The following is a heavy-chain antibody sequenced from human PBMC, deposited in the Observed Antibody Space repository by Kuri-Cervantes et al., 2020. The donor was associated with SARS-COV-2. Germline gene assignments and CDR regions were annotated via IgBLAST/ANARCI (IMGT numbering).Heavy chain of an antibody. CDR3: AREAYNYYYDSSGYLLGGAFDI. V-gene: IGHV3-53*01. Sequence: GESLKISCAASGFTVSSNYMSWVRQAPGKRLEWVSVIYSGGSTYYADSVKGRFTISRDNSKNTLYLQMNSLRAEDTAVYYCAREAYNYYYDSSGYLLGGAFDIWGQGTMVTVSS. CDR2: IYSGGST. J-gene: IGHJ3*02. D-gene: IGHD3-22*01. CDR1: GFTVSSNY.